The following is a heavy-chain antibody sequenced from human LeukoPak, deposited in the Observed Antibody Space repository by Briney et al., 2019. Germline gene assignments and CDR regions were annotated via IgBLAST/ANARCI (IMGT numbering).Heavy chain of an antibody. CDR1: GYTFTSYG. D-gene: IGHD3-22*01. J-gene: IGHJ4*02. Sequence: ASVKVSCKASGYTFTSYGISWVRQAPGQGLEWMGWISAYNGNTNYAQKLQGRVTMTTDTSTSTAYMELRSLRSDDTVVYYCARDAPSTVFYDSSGYYDYWGQGTLVTVSS. CDR3: ARDAPSTVFYDSSGYYDY. CDR2: ISAYNGNT. V-gene: IGHV1-18*01.